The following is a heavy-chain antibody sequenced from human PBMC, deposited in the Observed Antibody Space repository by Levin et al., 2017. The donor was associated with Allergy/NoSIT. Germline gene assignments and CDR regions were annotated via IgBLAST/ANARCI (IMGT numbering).Heavy chain of an antibody. D-gene: IGHD2-2*02. J-gene: IGHJ4*02. V-gene: IGHV3-30-3*01. CDR3: ARDYVGVPIVVPAAIPDY. CDR2: ISYDGSNK. CDR1: GFTFSSYA. Sequence: SCAASGFTFSSYAMHWVRQAPGKGLEWVAVISYDGSNKYYADSVKGRFTISRDNSKNTLYLQMNSLRAEDTAVYYCARDYVGVPIVVPAAIPDYWGQGTLVTVSS.